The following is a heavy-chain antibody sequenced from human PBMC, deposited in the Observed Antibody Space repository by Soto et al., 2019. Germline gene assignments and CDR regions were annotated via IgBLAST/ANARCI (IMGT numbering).Heavy chain of an antibody. V-gene: IGHV1-46*01. J-gene: IGHJ6*02. CDR1: GYTFTNYY. CDR2: INPTDNRK. Sequence: QVHLEQSGAEMRKPGASVKVSCKASGYTFTNYYIHWVRQAPGQGLEWMGVINPTDNRKTYAQILQGRVTMTMDTSRSTVYMELRSLRSEDTAIYYCAREAQTYSGMDVWGQGTTVTVSS. CDR3: AREAQTYSGMDV.